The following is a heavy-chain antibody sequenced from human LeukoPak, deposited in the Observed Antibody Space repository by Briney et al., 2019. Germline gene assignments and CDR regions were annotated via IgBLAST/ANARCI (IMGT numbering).Heavy chain of an antibody. CDR2: ISSGSTI. CDR1: GFTFSDYY. D-gene: IGHD6-13*01. J-gene: IGHJ4*02. Sequence: PGGSLRLSCAASGFTFSDYYMSWIRQAPGKGLEWVSYISSGSTIYYADSVKGRFTISRDNAKNSLYLQMNSLRAEDTAVYFCARVGALSSSWLLYWGQGTLVTVSS. CDR3: ARVGALSSSWLLY. V-gene: IGHV3-11*04.